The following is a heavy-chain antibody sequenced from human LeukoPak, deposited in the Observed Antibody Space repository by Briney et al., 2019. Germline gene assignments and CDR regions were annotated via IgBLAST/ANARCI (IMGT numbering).Heavy chain of an antibody. J-gene: IGHJ4*02. V-gene: IGHV3-30*18. D-gene: IGHD3-22*01. CDR1: GFTFSSYG. CDR3: AKDAFYYDSSAFRGFDY. Sequence: GRSLRLSCAASGFTFSSYGMHWVRQAPGKGLEWVAVISYDGSNKYYADSVKGRFNISRDNSKNTLYLQMNSLRAEDTAVYYCAKDAFYYDSSAFRGFDYWGQGTLVTVSS. CDR2: ISYDGSNK.